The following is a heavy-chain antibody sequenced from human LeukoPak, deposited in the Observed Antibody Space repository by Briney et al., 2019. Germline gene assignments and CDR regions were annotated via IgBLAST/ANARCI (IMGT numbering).Heavy chain of an antibody. Sequence: PSETLSLTCTVSGGSISSYYWTWIRQPPGKGLEWIGYIYYSGSTNYNPSLKSRVTISVDTSKNQFSLTLSSVPTADTAVFSCARVGGYDFWSGLSYFDYWGQGSLVTVSS. CDR1: GGSISSYY. D-gene: IGHD3-3*01. J-gene: IGHJ4*02. CDR2: IYYSGST. CDR3: ARVGGYDFWSGLSYFDY. V-gene: IGHV4-59*01.